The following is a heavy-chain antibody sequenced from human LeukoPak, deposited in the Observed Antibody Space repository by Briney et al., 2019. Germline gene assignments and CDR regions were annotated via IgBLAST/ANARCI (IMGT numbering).Heavy chain of an antibody. CDR3: ARDRAGDSFDI. V-gene: IGHV4-61*02. CDR1: GDSISRGNYY. D-gene: IGHD7-27*01. Sequence: SQTLSLTCTVSGDSISRGNYYWTWIRQPAGKRLEWIGRIHTSGSTNYNPSLKSQVTISMDTSKNQFSLNLNSVTAADTAVYYCARDRAGDSFDIWVQGTMVTVSS. J-gene: IGHJ3*02. CDR2: IHTSGST.